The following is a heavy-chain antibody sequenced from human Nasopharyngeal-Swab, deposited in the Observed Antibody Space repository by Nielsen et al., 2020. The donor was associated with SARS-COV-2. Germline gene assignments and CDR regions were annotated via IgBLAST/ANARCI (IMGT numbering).Heavy chain of an antibody. D-gene: IGHD3-3*01. CDR2: ISWNSGSI. CDR3: AREVLRFLEWLLPSDAFDI. J-gene: IGHJ3*02. CDR1: GFTFDDYA. V-gene: IGHV3-9*01. Sequence: GGSLRLSCAASGFTFDDYAMHWVRQAPGKGLEWVSGISWNSGSIGYADSVKGRFTISRDNAKNSLYLQMNSLRAEDTAVYYCAREVLRFLEWLLPSDAFDIWGQGTMGTVSS.